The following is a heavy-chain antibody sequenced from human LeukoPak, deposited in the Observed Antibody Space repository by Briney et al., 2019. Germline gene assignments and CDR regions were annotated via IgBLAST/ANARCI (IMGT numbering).Heavy chain of an antibody. V-gene: IGHV3-53*01. CDR1: GFTVSSNY. CDR2: IYGGGNI. CDR3: ARGAGYNYPYYFDY. D-gene: IGHD5-24*01. Sequence: GGSLKLSCAASGFTVSSNYMNWVRQAPGKGLEWVSVIYGGGNIYYADSVKGRFTISRDNSKNTLYLQMNSLRAEDTAVYYCARGAGYNYPYYFDYWGQGTLVTVSS. J-gene: IGHJ4*02.